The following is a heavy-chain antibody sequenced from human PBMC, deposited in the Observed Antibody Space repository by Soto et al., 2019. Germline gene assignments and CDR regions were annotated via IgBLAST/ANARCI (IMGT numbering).Heavy chain of an antibody. Sequence: QVQLVESGGGVVQPGRSLRLSCAASGFTFSSYAMHWVRQAPGKGLEWVAVISYDGSNKYYADSVKGRFTISRDNSKNTLYLQMNSLRAEDTAVYYCAREPDIVLVPAAPLWADLGMDVWGQGTTVTVSS. J-gene: IGHJ6*02. CDR1: GFTFSSYA. CDR3: AREPDIVLVPAAPLWADLGMDV. V-gene: IGHV3-30-3*01. CDR2: ISYDGSNK. D-gene: IGHD2-2*01.